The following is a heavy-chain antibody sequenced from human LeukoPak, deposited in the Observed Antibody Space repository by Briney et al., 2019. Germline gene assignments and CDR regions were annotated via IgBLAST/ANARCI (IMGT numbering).Heavy chain of an antibody. CDR2: ISAYNGNT. Sequence: GASVKVSCKASGYTFTSYGISWVRQAPGQGLEWMGWISAYNGNTNYAQKLQGKVTMTTDTSTSTAYMELSSLRSEDTAVYYCAWGSGSYYNYIGFDYWGQGTLVTVSS. D-gene: IGHD3-10*01. J-gene: IGHJ4*02. CDR1: GYTFTSYG. CDR3: AWGSGSYYNYIGFDY. V-gene: IGHV1-18*01.